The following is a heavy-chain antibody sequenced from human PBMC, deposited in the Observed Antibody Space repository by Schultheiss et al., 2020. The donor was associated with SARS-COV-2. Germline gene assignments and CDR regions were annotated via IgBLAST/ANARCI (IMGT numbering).Heavy chain of an antibody. J-gene: IGHJ4*02. Sequence: SETLSLTCAVYGGSFSGYYWSWIRQPPGKGLEWIGSIYHSGSTYYNPSLKSRVTISVDTSKNQFSLKLSSVTAADTAVYYCAAEGGDCGGDCYSVYWGQGTLVTVSS. CDR1: GGSFSGYY. CDR2: IYHSGST. D-gene: IGHD2-21*02. V-gene: IGHV4-34*01. CDR3: AAEGGDCGGDCYSVY.